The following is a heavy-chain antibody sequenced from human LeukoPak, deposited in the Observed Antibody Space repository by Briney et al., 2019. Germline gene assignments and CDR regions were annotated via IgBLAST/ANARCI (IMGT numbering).Heavy chain of an antibody. CDR2: IYYTGST. Sequence: SETLSLTCTVSGASISSSSYYWGWIRQPPGKGLEWIGGIYYTGSTYYNPSLKSRVTISVDTSKNQFSLKPNSVTAADTAVYYCARLDSSSWSGWFDPWGQGTLVTVSS. V-gene: IGHV4-39*01. D-gene: IGHD6-13*01. CDR1: GASISSSSYY. CDR3: ARLDSSSWSGWFDP. J-gene: IGHJ5*02.